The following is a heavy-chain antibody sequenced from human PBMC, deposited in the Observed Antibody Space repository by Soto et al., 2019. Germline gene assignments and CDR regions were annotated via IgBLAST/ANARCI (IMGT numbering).Heavy chain of an antibody. CDR1: GYSFTSYW. V-gene: IGHV5-51*01. CDR2: IYPGDSDT. Sequence: PGESLKISCKGSGYSFTSYWIGWVRQMPGKGLEWMGIIYPGDSDTRYSPSFQGQVTISADKSISTAYMELSSLRSEDSAVYYCAREGDFTVYDSDSYYFYGMDVWGQGTTVTVSS. J-gene: IGHJ6*02. CDR3: AREGDFTVYDSDSYYFYGMDV. D-gene: IGHD5-12*01.